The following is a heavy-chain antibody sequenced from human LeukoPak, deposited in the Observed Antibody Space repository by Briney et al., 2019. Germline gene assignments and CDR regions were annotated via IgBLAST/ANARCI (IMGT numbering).Heavy chain of an antibody. CDR2: IYHSGST. Sequence: SETLSLTCAVSGDSISSSNWWSWVRQPPGKGLEWIGEIYHSGSTNYNPSLKSRVTISVDKSKNHFSLKLSSVTAADTAVYYCARRASMLTSYFDSWGQGTLVTVSS. J-gene: IGHJ4*02. D-gene: IGHD3-16*01. V-gene: IGHV4-4*02. CDR1: GDSISSSNW. CDR3: ARRASMLTSYFDS.